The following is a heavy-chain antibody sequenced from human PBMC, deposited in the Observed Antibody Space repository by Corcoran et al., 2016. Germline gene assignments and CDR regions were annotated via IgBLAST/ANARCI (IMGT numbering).Heavy chain of an antibody. CDR3: AREGPLSIVSGSYFDY. CDR2: ISSSSSTI. J-gene: IGHJ4*02. Sequence: EVQLVESGGGLVQPGGSLRLSCAASGFTFSSYSMNWVRQAPGKGLEWVSYISSSSSTIYYADSVKGRFTNSRDNAKNSLYLQMNSLRAEDTAVYYCAREGPLSIVSGSYFDYWGQGTLVTVSA. D-gene: IGHD1-26*01. CDR1: GFTFSSYS. V-gene: IGHV3-48*04.